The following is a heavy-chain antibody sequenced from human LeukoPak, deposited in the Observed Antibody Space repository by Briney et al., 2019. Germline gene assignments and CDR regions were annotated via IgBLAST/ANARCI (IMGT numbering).Heavy chain of an antibody. J-gene: IGHJ3*02. CDR3: VKDIVDTSGYKGDAFDI. V-gene: IGHV3-9*01. CDR2: INWSSDRI. D-gene: IGHD3-22*01. CDR1: GFTFDDYA. Sequence: SLRLSCAASGFTFDDYAMHWVRQAPGKGLEWVSSINWSSDRIGHADSVKGRFTISRDNAKNSLYLQMNSLRAEDTALYYCVKDIVDTSGYKGDAFDIWGQGTMVTVSS.